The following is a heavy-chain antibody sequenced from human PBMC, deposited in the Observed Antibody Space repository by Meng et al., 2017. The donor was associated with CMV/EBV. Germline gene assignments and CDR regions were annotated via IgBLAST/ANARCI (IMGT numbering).Heavy chain of an antibody. J-gene: IGHJ4*02. CDR3: ARDRSGYDFWSGYYGYFDY. V-gene: IGHV4-39*07. D-gene: IGHD3-3*01. CDR2: TYYSGST. Sequence: SETLSLTCTVSGGSISSSSYYWGWIRQPPGKGLEWIGSTYYSGSTYYNPSLKSRVTISVDTSKNQFSLKLSSVTAADTAVYYCARDRSGYDFWSGYYGYFDYWGQGTLVTVSS. CDR1: GGSISSSSYY.